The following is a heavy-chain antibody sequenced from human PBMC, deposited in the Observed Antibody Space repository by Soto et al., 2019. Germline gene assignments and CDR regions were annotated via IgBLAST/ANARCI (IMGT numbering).Heavy chain of an antibody. V-gene: IGHV3-21*01. J-gene: IGHJ3*02. Sequence: GGSLRLSCAASGFTFSSYSMNWVRQAPGKGLEWVSSISSSSNYIYYADSVKGRFTISRDNAKNSLYLQMNSLRAEDTAVYYCARVYGSGFLDAFDIWGQGTMVTVS. CDR3: ARVYGSGFLDAFDI. CDR1: GFTFSSYS. D-gene: IGHD3-10*01. CDR2: ISSSSNYI.